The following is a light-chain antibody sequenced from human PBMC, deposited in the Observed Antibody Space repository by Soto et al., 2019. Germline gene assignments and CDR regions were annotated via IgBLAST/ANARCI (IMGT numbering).Light chain of an antibody. CDR1: QSVDIN. CDR2: DAS. CDR3: QQFSSYPLT. V-gene: IGKV3-20*01. J-gene: IGKJ4*01. Sequence: EIVLTQSPVTLSASPGERVTLSCRASQSVDINLAWYQQKPGQAPRLLIYDASSRATGIPDRFSGGGSGTDFTLTISRLEPEDFAVYYCQQFSSYPLTFGGGTKVDI.